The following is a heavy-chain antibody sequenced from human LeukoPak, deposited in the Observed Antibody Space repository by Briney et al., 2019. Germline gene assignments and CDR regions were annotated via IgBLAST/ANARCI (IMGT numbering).Heavy chain of an antibody. J-gene: IGHJ4*02. V-gene: IGHV1-46*01. D-gene: IGHD3-3*01. CDR2: INPSGGST. CDR3: ARARRDFWSGYYYYFDY. CDR1: GYTFTSYY. Sequence: ASVKVSCKASGYTFTSYYMHWVRQAPGQGLEWMGIINPSGGSTSYAQKFQGRVTMTRDTSTSTVYMELSSLRSEDTAVYYCARARRDFWSGYYYYFDYWGQGTLVTVSS.